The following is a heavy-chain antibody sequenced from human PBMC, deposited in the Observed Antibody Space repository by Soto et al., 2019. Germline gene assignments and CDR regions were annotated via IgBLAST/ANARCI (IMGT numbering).Heavy chain of an antibody. Sequence: ASVKVSCKASGYTFTSYAMHWVRQAPGQRLEWMGWINTDNGNTKYSQKFQSRVTITRDTATSTAYMERSSLRSVDSDVYYGARGFGNFDWVFPTPMGFWFDRWGQGTLVTVSS. CDR2: INTDNGNT. CDR3: ARGFGNFDWVFPTPMGFWFDR. V-gene: IGHV1-3*04. CDR1: GYTFTSYA. J-gene: IGHJ5*02. D-gene: IGHD3-9*01.